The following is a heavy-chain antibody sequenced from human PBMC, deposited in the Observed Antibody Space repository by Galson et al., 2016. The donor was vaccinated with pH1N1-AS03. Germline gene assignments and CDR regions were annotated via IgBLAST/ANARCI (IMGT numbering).Heavy chain of an antibody. CDR1: GYSFSSFG. V-gene: IGHV1-18*01. CDR3: ARGSGTSATTSLPY. D-gene: IGHD2-15*01. J-gene: IGHJ4*02. CDR2: VSPTEVYT. Sequence: SVKVSCKASGYSFSSFGVTWVRQAPGQGFEWMGWVSPTEVYTNDEQIVQDRVTLTTDTSTSTAYLEMRSLRSDDTAVYYCARGSGTSATTSLPYWGQGTLVTVSS.